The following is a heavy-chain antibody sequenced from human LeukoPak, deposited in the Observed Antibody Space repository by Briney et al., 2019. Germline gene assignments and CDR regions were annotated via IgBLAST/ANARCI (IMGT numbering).Heavy chain of an antibody. D-gene: IGHD5-24*01. CDR2: INPNSGGT. Sequence: ASVKVSCKASGYTFTGYYMHWVRQAPGQGLEWMGWINPNSGGTNYAQKFQGRVTMTRDTSISTAYMELSRLRSDDTAVYYCATHGARRDGYSENWGQGTLVTVSS. CDR1: GYTFTGYY. J-gene: IGHJ4*02. CDR3: ATHGARRDGYSEN. V-gene: IGHV1-2*02.